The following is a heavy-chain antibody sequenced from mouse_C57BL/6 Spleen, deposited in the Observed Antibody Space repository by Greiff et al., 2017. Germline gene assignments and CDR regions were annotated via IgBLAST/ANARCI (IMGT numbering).Heavy chain of an antibody. V-gene: IGHV1-82*01. Sequence: QVQLQQSGPELVKPGASVKISCKASGYAFSSSWMNWVKQRPGKGLEWIGRIYPGDGDTNYNGKFKGKATLTADNSSSTAYMQLSSLTSEDSSFXFCAIYDGYYLDYWGQGTTLTVSS. CDR1: GYAFSSSW. D-gene: IGHD2-3*01. J-gene: IGHJ2*01. CDR3: AIYDGYYLDY. CDR2: IYPGDGDT.